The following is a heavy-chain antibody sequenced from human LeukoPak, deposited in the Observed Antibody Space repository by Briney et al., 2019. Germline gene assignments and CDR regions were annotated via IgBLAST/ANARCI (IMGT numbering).Heavy chain of an antibody. CDR2: ISGSGGST. J-gene: IGHJ4*02. CDR3: ARARSSSSWNGICY. D-gene: IGHD6-13*01. V-gene: IGHV3-23*01. CDR1: GFTFSSYA. Sequence: GGSLRLSCAASGFTFSSYAMSWVRQAPGKGLEWVSAISGSGGSTYYADSVKGRFTISRDNSKNTLYLQMNSLRAEDTAVYYCARARSSSSWNGICYWGQGTLVTVSS.